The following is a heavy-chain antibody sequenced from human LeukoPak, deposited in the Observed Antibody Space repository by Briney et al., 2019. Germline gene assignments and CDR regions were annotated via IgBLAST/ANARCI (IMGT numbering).Heavy chain of an antibody. CDR3: ASTYDSSGYYAFDI. Sequence: GGSLRLSCAASGFTFSSYGMHWVRQAPGKGLEWVAVISYDGSNKYYADSVKGRFTISRDNSKNTLYLQMNSLRAEDTAVYYCASTYDSSGYYAFDIWGQGTMVTVSS. CDR2: ISYDGSNK. CDR1: GFTFSSYG. D-gene: IGHD3-22*01. J-gene: IGHJ3*02. V-gene: IGHV3-30*03.